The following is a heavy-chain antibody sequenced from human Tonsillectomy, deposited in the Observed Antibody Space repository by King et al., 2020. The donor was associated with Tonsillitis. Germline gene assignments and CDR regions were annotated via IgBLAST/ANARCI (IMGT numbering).Heavy chain of an antibody. CDR1: GFTFDYYV. D-gene: IGHD1-14*01. CDR2: ISGDGFNT. V-gene: IGHV3-43*02. CDR3: ARGMAETPVAFDD. Sequence: VQLVESGGGVVQPGGSLRLSCVASGFTFDYYVMHWVRQAPGNRLEWVSLISGDGFNTKTADSIEGRFTVSRDNSKNALYLQLNRLRPEDTALYYCARGMAETPVAFDDWGQGTLLTVSS. J-gene: IGHJ4*02.